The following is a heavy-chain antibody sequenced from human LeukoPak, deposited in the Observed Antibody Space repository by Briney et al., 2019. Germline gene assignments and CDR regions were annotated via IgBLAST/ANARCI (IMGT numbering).Heavy chain of an antibody. CDR3: ARGADYGDYYYFDY. CDR2: IYHSGST. V-gene: IGHV4-30-2*01. CDR1: GGSISSGGYS. Sequence: SQTLSLTCAVSGGSISSGGYSWSLIRQPPGKCLEWIGYIYHSGSTYYNPSLKSRVTISVDRSKNQFSLKLSSVTAADTAVYYCARGADYGDYYYFDYWGQGTLVTVSS. D-gene: IGHD4-17*01. J-gene: IGHJ4*02.